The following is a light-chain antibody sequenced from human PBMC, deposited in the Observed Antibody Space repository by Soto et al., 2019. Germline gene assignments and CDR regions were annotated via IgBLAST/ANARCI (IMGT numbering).Light chain of an antibody. CDR3: CSYAGSNTLI. CDR2: DVS. V-gene: IGLV2-11*01. J-gene: IGLJ2*01. CDR1: SSDVGGYNY. Sequence: QAVLTQPRSVSGSPGQSVTISCTGTSSDVGGYNYVSWYLQHPGKAPKVMIYDVSKRPSGVPDRFSGSKSGNTASLTISGLQSEDEADYYCCSYAGSNTLIFGGGTQLTVL.